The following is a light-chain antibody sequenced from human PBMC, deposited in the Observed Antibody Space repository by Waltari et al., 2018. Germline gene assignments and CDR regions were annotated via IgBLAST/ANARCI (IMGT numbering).Light chain of an antibody. V-gene: IGKV4-1*01. CDR3: QQYYDTLYT. CDR2: WAS. Sequence: DIVMTQSPDSLTVSLGERATINCKSSQSVLFSPNNKNYLAWYQQKPGQPTKLLIYWASTRESGVPDRFSGSGSGTEFTLTISSLQAEDVAVYYCQQYYDTLYTFGQGTKLEIK. CDR1: QSVLFSPNNKNY. J-gene: IGKJ2*01.